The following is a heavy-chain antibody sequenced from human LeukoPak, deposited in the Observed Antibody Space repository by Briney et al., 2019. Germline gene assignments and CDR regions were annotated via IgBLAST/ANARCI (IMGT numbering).Heavy chain of an antibody. CDR1: DGSITNYD. V-gene: IGHV4-59*01. CDR2: VHYSGTA. Sequence: SETLSLTSTVSDGSITNYDWSWVRQPPGKGLEFIGHVHYSGTANYNPSLRSRVTISIDTSKKHFFLKLKSVTAADTAVYYCARGYGDFRVEGRYFHSWGQGTLVTVSS. J-gene: IGHJ4*02. CDR3: ARGYGDFRVEGRYFHS. D-gene: IGHD4-17*01.